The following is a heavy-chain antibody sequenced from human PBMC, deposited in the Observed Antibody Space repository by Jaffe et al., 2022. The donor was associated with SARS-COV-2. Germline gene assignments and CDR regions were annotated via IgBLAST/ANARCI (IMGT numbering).Heavy chain of an antibody. CDR1: GFTVSSNY. CDR3: ARRSGGFNHWYFDL. J-gene: IGHJ2*01. Sequence: EVQLVESGGGLVQPGGSLTLSCAASGFTVSSNYMSWVRQAPGKGLECVSVIYSGGNTDHADSVKGRFTISRDNSKNALYLQMNSLRPEDTAVYYCARRSGGFNHWYFDLWGRGTLVTVSS. D-gene: IGHD2-15*01. CDR2: IYSGGNT. V-gene: IGHV3-66*02.